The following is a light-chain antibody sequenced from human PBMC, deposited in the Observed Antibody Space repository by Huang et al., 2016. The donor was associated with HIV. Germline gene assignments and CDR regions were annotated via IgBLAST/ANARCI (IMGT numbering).Light chain of an antibody. Sequence: EIVLTQSPGTLSVSPGERATLSCRASQSVSGAYLAWYQQRPGQAPRLLIYGASSRATGIPDRCSGSGSGTDFTLTISRLESEDFAVYYCQQYGSSPTFGQGTKVDIK. CDR1: QSVSGAY. CDR3: QQYGSSPT. CDR2: GAS. J-gene: IGKJ1*01. V-gene: IGKV3-20*01.